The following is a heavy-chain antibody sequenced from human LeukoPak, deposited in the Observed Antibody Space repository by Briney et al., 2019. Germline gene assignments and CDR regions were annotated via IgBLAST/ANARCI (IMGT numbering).Heavy chain of an antibody. V-gene: IGHV3-23*01. CDR2: VTGSGGST. Sequence: GGSLRLSCAASGFTFGTYAMSWVRQAPGEGLEWVSAVTGSGGSTYYADSVKGRFTISRDNSKNTLYLQMNSLRAEDTAVYYCAKGHSSSFDFWGQGTLVTVSS. CDR1: GFTFGTYA. J-gene: IGHJ4*02. D-gene: IGHD6-6*01. CDR3: AKGHSSSFDF.